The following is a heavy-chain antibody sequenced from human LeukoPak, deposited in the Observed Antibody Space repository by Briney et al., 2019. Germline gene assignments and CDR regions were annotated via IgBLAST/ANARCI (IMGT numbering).Heavy chain of an antibody. D-gene: IGHD3-22*01. Sequence: GGSLRLSCAASGFTFSSCGMHWVRQAPGKGLEWVAVISYDGSNKYYADSVKGRFTISRDNSKNTLFLEMNSLRAEDTAVYYCARDPYYYDSSGYYYWGQGTLVTVSS. J-gene: IGHJ4*02. CDR3: ARDPYYYDSSGYYY. V-gene: IGHV3-30*03. CDR2: ISYDGSNK. CDR1: GFTFSSCG.